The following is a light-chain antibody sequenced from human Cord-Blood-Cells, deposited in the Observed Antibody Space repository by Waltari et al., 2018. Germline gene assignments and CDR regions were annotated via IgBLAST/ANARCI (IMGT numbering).Light chain of an antibody. CDR2: AVS. V-gene: IGLV2-14*03. CDR3: SSYTSSSTWV. J-gene: IGLJ3*02. CDR1: SSDVGGYNY. Sequence: QSALTQPASVSGSPGQSITIPCTGTSSDVGGYNYVSLYQQHPGKAPKLIIYAVSNRASGVSNRFSGSKAGNTASLTISGLQAEDEADYYCSSYTSSSTWVFGGGTKLTVL.